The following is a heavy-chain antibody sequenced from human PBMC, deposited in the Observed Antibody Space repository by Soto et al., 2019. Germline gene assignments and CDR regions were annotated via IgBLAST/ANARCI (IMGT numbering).Heavy chain of an antibody. J-gene: IGHJ4*02. CDR3: STGFGENGESY. CDR1: GFTFSNVW. V-gene: IGHV3-15*01. D-gene: IGHD3-10*01. CDR2: MTTTREGGTT. Sequence: EVQLVESGGGLVQPGGSLRLSCAASGFTFSNVWMSWARQAPGKGLEWLGRMTTTREGGTTNYSAPVKGRFTFSRDDSKNTLYLQMNTLKTDDTAVYYCSTGFGENGESYWGQGTLVTVSS.